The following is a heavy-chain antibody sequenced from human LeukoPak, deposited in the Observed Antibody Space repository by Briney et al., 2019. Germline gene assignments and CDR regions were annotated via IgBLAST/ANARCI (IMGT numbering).Heavy chain of an antibody. Sequence: GGSLRLSCAASGFTFGSYGMHWVRQAPGVGLEWGAVISYDGSNKYYADSVKGRFTISRDNSKNTLYLQMNSLRAEDTAVYYCAKDENVDAFDIWGQGTMVTVSS. CDR2: ISYDGSNK. J-gene: IGHJ3*02. CDR3: AKDENVDAFDI. V-gene: IGHV3-30*18. CDR1: GFTFGSYG. D-gene: IGHD1-1*01.